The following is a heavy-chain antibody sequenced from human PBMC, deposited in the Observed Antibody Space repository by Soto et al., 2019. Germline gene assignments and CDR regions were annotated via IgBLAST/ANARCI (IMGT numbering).Heavy chain of an antibody. CDR1: GGSISSSNW. Sequence: PSETLSLTCAVSGGSISSSNWWSWVRQPPGKGLEWIGEIYHSGSTNYNPSLKSRVTISVDKSKNQFSLKLSSVTAADTAVYYCARVGKGYGDYVGWFDPWGQGTLVTVSS. V-gene: IGHV4-4*02. D-gene: IGHD4-17*01. J-gene: IGHJ5*02. CDR3: ARVGKGYGDYVGWFDP. CDR2: IYHSGST.